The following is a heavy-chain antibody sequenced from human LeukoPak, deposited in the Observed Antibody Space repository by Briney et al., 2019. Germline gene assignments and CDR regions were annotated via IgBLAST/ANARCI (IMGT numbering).Heavy chain of an antibody. D-gene: IGHD1-26*01. Sequence: GGSLRLSCAVSGFTVNNNYMSWVRQVPGKGLECVSVIYSGGGTNYADSVKGRFTISRDISKNTLYLQMNSLRADDTAVYYSARKWGDGAFDYWGQGTLVTVSS. J-gene: IGHJ4*02. CDR2: IYSGGGT. CDR3: ARKWGDGAFDY. V-gene: IGHV3-53*01. CDR1: GFTVNNNY.